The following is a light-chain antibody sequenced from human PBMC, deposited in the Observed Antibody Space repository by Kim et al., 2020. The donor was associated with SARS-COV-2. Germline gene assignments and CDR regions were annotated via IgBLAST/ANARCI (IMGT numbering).Light chain of an antibody. Sequence: GQRVTFSCSGGSSNLGTYSVNWYQQLPGTAPTLLIYTNNQRPSGVPDRFSGSKSGTSASLAISGLQSEDEADYFCAAWDDSLNGVVFGGGTQLTVL. CDR1: SSNLGTYS. V-gene: IGLV1-44*01. CDR2: TNN. CDR3: AAWDDSLNGVV. J-gene: IGLJ2*01.